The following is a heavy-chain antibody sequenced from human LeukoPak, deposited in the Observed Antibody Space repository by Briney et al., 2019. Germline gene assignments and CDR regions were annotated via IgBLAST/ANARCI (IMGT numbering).Heavy chain of an antibody. CDR1: GFTFSSYA. D-gene: IGHD6-13*01. V-gene: IGHV3-23*01. CDR3: AKGYSSSWYYFDY. CDR2: ISGSGGST. Sequence: PGGSLTLSCAASGFTFSSYAMSWVRQAPGKELEWVSAISGSGGSTYYADSVKGRFTISRDNSKNTLYLQMNSLRAEDTAVYYCAKGYSSSWYYFDYWGQGTLVAVSS. J-gene: IGHJ4*02.